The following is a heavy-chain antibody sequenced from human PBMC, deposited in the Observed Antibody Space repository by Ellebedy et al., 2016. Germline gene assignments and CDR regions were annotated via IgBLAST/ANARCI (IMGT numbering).Heavy chain of an antibody. V-gene: IGHV3-23*01. D-gene: IGHD6-13*01. CDR1: GFIFSTYS. J-gene: IGHJ4*02. CDR2: ISGSGGRT. Sequence: GGSLRLXCAASGFIFSTYSMNWVRQAPGKGLEWVTGISGSGGRTYYADSVKGRFTISRDNSKNTLFLQMNSLRAEDTAVYYCTKDQAYGTGWYGTSRDWGQGTLVTVSS. CDR3: TKDQAYGTGWYGTSRD.